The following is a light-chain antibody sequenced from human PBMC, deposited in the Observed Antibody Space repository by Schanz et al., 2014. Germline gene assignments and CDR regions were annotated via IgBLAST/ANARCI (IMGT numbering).Light chain of an antibody. CDR3: CSYAGSNTPVV. V-gene: IGLV2-11*01. Sequence: QSALTQPRSMSGSPGQSVTISCTGTSGDVGEYNYVSWFQQYPGKAPKLMIYDVSTRPLGVPDRFSGSKSGITASLTISGLQAEDEADYYCCSYAGSNTPVVFGGGTKLTVL. CDR2: DVS. J-gene: IGLJ2*01. CDR1: SGDVGEYNY.